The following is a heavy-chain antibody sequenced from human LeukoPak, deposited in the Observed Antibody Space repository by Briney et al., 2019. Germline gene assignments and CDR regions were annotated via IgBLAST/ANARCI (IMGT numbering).Heavy chain of an antibody. V-gene: IGHV1-2*02. CDR3: ARDRWDSLFGVVSNWFDP. J-gene: IGHJ5*02. CDR2: INPNSGGT. Sequence: GASVKVSCKASGYTFTGYYMHWVRQAPGQGLGWMGWINPNSGGTNYAQKFQGRVTMTRDTSISTAYMELSRLRSDDTAVYYCARDRWDSLFGVVSNWFDPWGQGTLVTVSS. CDR1: GYTFTGYY. D-gene: IGHD3-3*02.